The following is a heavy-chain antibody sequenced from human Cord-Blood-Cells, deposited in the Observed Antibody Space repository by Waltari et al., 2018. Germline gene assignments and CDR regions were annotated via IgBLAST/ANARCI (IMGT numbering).Heavy chain of an antibody. CDR1: GFTFADYA. J-gene: IGHJ4*02. CDR2: ISWNSGSI. Sequence: EVQRVESGGGLVQPGRSLRLSCAASGFTFADYAMHWVRQAPGKGLEWVSGISWNSGSIGYADSVKGRFTISRDNAKNSLYLQMNSLRAEDTALYYCAKDDLLEAYFDYWGQGTLVTVSS. V-gene: IGHV3-9*01. CDR3: AKDDLLEAYFDY. D-gene: IGHD2-21*01.